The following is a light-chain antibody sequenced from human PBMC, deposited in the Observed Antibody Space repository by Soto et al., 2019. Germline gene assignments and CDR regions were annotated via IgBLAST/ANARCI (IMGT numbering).Light chain of an antibody. CDR1: QSIRTN. J-gene: IGKJ1*01. Sequence: EIVLTQSPSTLSVSAGGTVTLSCRSSQSIRTNVAWYQQIPGQAPRLLVYDASTRAPGIPARFSGSGTGTDFTLTISSLEPEDFAVYYCHQYGSSPPWTFGQGTKVDIK. CDR3: HQYGSSPPWT. CDR2: DAS. V-gene: IGKV3-20*01.